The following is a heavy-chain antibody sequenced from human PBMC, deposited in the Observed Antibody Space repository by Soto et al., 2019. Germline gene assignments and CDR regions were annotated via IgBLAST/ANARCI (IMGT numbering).Heavy chain of an antibody. J-gene: IGHJ3*01. Sequence: LRLSCAASGFTFNTYAMNWVRQAPGEGLEWVASISGSGGTINYADSVKGRFTTSRDTSKTTLYLQMNSLSAEDTAVYYCAKGFFVVVTAIRPDDNFDVWGQGTMVTVSS. CDR2: ISGSGGTI. CDR1: GFTFNTYA. D-gene: IGHD2-21*02. V-gene: IGHV3-23*01. CDR3: AKGFFVVVTAIRPDDNFDV.